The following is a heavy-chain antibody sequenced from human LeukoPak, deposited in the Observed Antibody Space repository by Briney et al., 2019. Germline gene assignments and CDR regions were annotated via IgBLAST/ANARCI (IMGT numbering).Heavy chain of an antibody. D-gene: IGHD3-22*01. CDR1: GFTFSSYS. J-gene: IGHJ6*02. CDR3: ARDGVYYYDSSGHRNYYGMDV. V-gene: IGHV3-48*01. Sequence: GGSLRLSCAASGFTFSSYSMNWVRQAPGKGLEWVSYISSSSSTIYNADSVRGRFTISRDNAKNALFLQMNSLRAEDTAVYYCARDGVYYYDSSGHRNYYGMDVWGQGTTVTVSS. CDR2: ISSSSSTI.